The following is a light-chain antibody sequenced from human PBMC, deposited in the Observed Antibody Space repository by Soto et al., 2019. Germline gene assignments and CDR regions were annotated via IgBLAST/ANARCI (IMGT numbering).Light chain of an antibody. CDR1: SSDVGGYNY. CDR2: DVI. Sequence: QSALTQPDSVSGSPGQSITISCTGTSSDVGGYNYVSWYQQHPGKAPKLMIYDVINRPSGVSNSFSGSRSGNTASLTISGLQAEDEADYYCSSYTSSSPLLDGFGTGTKLTVL. V-gene: IGLV2-14*01. CDR3: SSYTSSSPLLDG. J-gene: IGLJ1*01.